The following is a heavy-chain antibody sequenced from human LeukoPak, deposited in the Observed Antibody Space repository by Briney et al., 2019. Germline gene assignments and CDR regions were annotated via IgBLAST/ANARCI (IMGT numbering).Heavy chain of an antibody. D-gene: IGHD4-17*01. CDR3: ARGDPTGY. CDR2: IREDGREQ. V-gene: IGHV3-7*01. CDR1: GFTFSIYS. Sequence: GGSLRLSCTASGFTFSIYSMTWVRQAPGKGLEWVANIREDGREQHYVDSVKGRFTISRDNAKNSLYLQMNSLRAEDTAVYYCARGDPTGYWGQGTLVTVSS. J-gene: IGHJ4*02.